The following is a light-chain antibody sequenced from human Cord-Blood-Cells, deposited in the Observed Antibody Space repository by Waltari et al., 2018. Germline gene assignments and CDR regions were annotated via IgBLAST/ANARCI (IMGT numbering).Light chain of an antibody. CDR1: QSVLYSSNNKNY. CDR3: QQYYSTPPT. CDR2: WAS. J-gene: IGKJ1*01. V-gene: IGKV4-1*01. Sequence: DIVMTQSPDSLAVSLGERATINCKSSQSVLYSSNNKNYLAWYQQKPGPPPKLLIYWASTRESGVPGRFIRSGSGTDFTLTISSLQAEDVAVYYCQQYYSTPPTFGQGTKVEIK.